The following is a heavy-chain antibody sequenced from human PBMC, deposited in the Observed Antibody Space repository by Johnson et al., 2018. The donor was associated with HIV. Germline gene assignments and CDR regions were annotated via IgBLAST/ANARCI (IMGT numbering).Heavy chain of an antibody. CDR3: ARDRIAARLWAFDI. D-gene: IGHD6-6*01. CDR1: GFTVSSNY. J-gene: IGHJ3*02. Sequence: VQLVESGGGLIQPGGSLRLSCAASGFTVSSNYMSWVRQAPGKGLEWVSVIYSGGSTYYADSVKGRFTISRDNSKNTLYLQRNSLRAEDPAVYYCARDRIAARLWAFDIWGQGTMVTVSS. V-gene: IGHV3-53*01. CDR2: IYSGGST.